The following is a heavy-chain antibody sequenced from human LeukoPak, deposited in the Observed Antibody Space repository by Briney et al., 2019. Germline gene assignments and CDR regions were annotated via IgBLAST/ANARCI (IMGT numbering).Heavy chain of an antibody. CDR1: GFTFASYP. J-gene: IGHJ4*02. D-gene: IGHD1-1*01. CDR3: ARVSGGLERQSDLDY. Sequence: GGSLRLSCAASGFTFASYPMNWVRQAPGKGLEWVSSISGDSTYIYNAGSVKGRFTISRDNAQASLYLQMISLRADDTAVYYCARVSGGLERQSDLDYWGQGTLVIVSS. CDR2: ISGDSTYI. V-gene: IGHV3-21*01.